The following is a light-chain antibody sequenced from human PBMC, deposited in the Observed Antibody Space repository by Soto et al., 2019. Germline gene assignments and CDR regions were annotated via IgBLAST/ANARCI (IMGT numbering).Light chain of an antibody. CDR1: SSDVGGYNY. CDR2: DVS. Sequence: QSALTQPASVSGSPGQSITISCTGTSSDVGGYNYVSWYQQHPGKAPKLMIYDVSNRPSGVSNRFSGSKSGNTASLTITGLQAEDEADYYCQSYDSSLSGYVFGTGTKSPS. CDR3: QSYDSSLSGYV. V-gene: IGLV2-14*01. J-gene: IGLJ1*01.